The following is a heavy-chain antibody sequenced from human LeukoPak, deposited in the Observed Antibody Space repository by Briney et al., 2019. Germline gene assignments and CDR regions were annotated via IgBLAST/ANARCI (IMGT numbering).Heavy chain of an antibody. CDR1: GYSFTSYW. V-gene: IGHV5-51*01. D-gene: IGHD3-22*01. CDR2: IYPGDSDT. J-gene: IGHJ3*02. Sequence: GESLKISSKGSGYSFTSYWIGWVRQMPGKGLEWMGIIYPGDSDTRYSPSFQGQVTISADKSISTAYLQWSSLKASDTAMYYCARKGYYYDSSGHYHSAFDIWGQGTMVTVSS. CDR3: ARKGYYYDSSGHYHSAFDI.